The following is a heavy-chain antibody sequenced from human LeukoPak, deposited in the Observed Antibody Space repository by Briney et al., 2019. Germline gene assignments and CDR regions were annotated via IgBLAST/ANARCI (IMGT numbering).Heavy chain of an antibody. J-gene: IGHJ4*02. V-gene: IGHV3-23*01. CDR1: GFAFSSYA. Sequence: PGGSLRLSCAASGFAFSSYAMSWVRQAPGKGLEWVSAISGSGGSTYYADSVKGRLTISRDNSKNTLYLQMNSLRAEDTAVYYCAKDGDSSGWFEGLFDYWGQGTLVTVSS. D-gene: IGHD6-19*01. CDR2: ISGSGGST. CDR3: AKDGDSSGWFEGLFDY.